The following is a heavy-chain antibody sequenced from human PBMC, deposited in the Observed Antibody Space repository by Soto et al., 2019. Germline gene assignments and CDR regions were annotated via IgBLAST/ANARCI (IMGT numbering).Heavy chain of an antibody. CDR3: ARHDWAKPFDY. CDR1: GGSISSSSYY. V-gene: IGHV4-39*01. D-gene: IGHD3-9*01. J-gene: IGHJ4*02. CDR2: IYYSGST. Sequence: TLSLTCTVSGGSISSSSYYWGWIRQPPGKGLEWIGSIYYSGSTYYNPSLKSRVTISVDTSKNQFSLKLSSVTAADTAVYYCARHDWAKPFDYWGQRTLVTVSS.